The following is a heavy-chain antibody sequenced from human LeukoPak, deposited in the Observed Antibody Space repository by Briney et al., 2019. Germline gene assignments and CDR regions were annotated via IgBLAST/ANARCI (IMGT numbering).Heavy chain of an antibody. Sequence: KPQKNTCKSSGYRFTSYWIGWVPQMPTKGLEYMGIIYPGDSDTGYSSSFQGQVTISAARSISTAYLQWSSLKASDTAMYYCARHSMVRGYWFDPWGQGTLVTVSS. CDR1: GYRFTSYW. J-gene: IGHJ5*02. CDR3: ARHSMVRGYWFDP. D-gene: IGHD3-10*01. CDR2: IYPGDSDT. V-gene: IGHV5-51*01.